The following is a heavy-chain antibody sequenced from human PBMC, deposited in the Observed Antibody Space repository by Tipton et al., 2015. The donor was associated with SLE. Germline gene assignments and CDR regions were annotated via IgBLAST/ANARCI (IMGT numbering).Heavy chain of an antibody. CDR2: INWNGGNT. J-gene: IGHJ3*02. CDR1: GFTFEDYG. CDR3: ARGEMDVFDI. V-gene: IGHV3-20*04. Sequence: SLRLSCAASGFTFEDYGMSWVRQAPGKGLEWVSGINWNGGNTGYADSVKGRFTISRDNAKNSLYLQMNSLRAEDTALYYCARGEMDVFDIWGQGTVVSVSS.